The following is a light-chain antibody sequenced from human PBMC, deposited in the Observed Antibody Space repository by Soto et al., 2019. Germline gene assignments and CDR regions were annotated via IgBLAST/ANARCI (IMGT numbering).Light chain of an antibody. J-gene: IGLJ1*01. CDR1: SSDIGYDY. CDR2: EVS. CDR3: SSYTSSSTLYYV. Sequence: QSALTQPASVSGSPGQSITISCTGTSSDIGYDYVSWYQQHPGKAPKLMIYEVSNRPSGVSNRFSGSKSGNTASLTISGLQAEDEAEYYCSSYTSSSTLYYVFGTGTKVTVL. V-gene: IGLV2-14*01.